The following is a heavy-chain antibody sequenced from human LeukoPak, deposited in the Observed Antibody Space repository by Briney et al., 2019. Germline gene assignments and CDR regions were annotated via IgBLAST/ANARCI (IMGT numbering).Heavy chain of an antibody. D-gene: IGHD6-19*01. CDR1: GMSLSDYC. Sequence: SETLSLTCGVSGMSLSDYCWTWIRQSPGKGLEWIGEVSHDGDTNYNPSLKSRVTISVDTSKNQFSLKLSSVTAADTAVYYCARRSIAVAGFDYWGQGTLVTVSS. J-gene: IGHJ4*02. V-gene: IGHV4-34*01. CDR2: VSHDGDT. CDR3: ARRSIAVAGFDY.